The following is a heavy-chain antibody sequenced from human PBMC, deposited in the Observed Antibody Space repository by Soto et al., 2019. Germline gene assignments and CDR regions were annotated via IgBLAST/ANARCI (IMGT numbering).Heavy chain of an antibody. D-gene: IGHD3-3*01. V-gene: IGHV4-30-4*01. Sequence: SETLSLSCTVSGGSISSCDYYWSWIRQPPGKGLEWIGYIYYSGSTYYNPSLKSRVTISVDTSKNQFSLKLSSVTAADTAVYYFARDCRDFWSGYFPDYWGQGTLDTVSS. CDR2: IYYSGST. CDR1: GGSISSCDYY. CDR3: ARDCRDFWSGYFPDY. J-gene: IGHJ4*01.